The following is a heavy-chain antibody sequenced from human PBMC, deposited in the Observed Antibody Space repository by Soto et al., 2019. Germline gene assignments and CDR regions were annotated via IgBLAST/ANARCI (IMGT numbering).Heavy chain of an antibody. Sequence: GASVKVSCKTSGYTFTSYYINWGRQAPGQGLEWVGWMNTNSDDTRSAQKFRGRLTLTRDKSMRAVYMKLSNLRPDDTAVYYCAREWSAAGHFYGMDVWGQGTTVTVSS. CDR1: GYTFTSYY. J-gene: IGHJ6*02. CDR3: AREWSAAGHFYGMDV. V-gene: IGHV1-8*01. D-gene: IGHD6-13*01. CDR2: MNTNSDDT.